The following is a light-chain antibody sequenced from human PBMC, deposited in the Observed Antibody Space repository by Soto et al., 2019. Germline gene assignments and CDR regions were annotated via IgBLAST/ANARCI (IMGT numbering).Light chain of an antibody. CDR2: DAS. Sequence: EIVLTQSPATLSLSPGERATLSCRASQSVSNHLAWYQQKPGQAPRLLIYDASNRATGIPARFSGSGSGTDFTLTIISLEPQDVAVSYCQLRRDWPPFTFGQGTKLEIK. J-gene: IGKJ2*01. V-gene: IGKV3-11*01. CDR3: QLRRDWPPFT. CDR1: QSVSNH.